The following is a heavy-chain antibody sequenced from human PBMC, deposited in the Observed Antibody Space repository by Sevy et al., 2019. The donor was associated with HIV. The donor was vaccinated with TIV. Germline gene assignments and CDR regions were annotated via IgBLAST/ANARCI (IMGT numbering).Heavy chain of an antibody. Sequence: SETLSLTCSVTNGSISSNYWSWIRQPPGKGLEWIGYIYKNGNTNYNPSLMSRVTMSIDTSYNQFFLRLTSVTAADTAIYYCARVRKLEVGGSGFHSDYWGQGHLVTVSS. CDR1: NGSISSNY. V-gene: IGHV4-59*13. CDR2: IYKNGNT. J-gene: IGHJ4*02. CDR3: ARVRKLEVGGSGFHSDY. D-gene: IGHD3-22*01.